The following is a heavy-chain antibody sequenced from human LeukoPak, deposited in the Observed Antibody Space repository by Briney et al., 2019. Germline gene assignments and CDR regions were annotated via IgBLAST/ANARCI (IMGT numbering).Heavy chain of an antibody. V-gene: IGHV3-21*01. J-gene: IGHJ4*02. CDR1: GFTFSSYS. CDR2: ISSNSSYI. CDR3: ARSRGYQPKYPFDY. D-gene: IGHD5-12*01. Sequence: GGSLRLSCAASGFTFSSYSMNWVRQAPGKGLEWVASISSNSSYIYYADSVKGRFTISRDNADNSLYLQMNSLRAEDTAVYYCARSRGYQPKYPFDYWGQGTLVTVSP.